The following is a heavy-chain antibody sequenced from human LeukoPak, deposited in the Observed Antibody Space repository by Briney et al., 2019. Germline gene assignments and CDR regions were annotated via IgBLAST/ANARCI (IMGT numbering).Heavy chain of an antibody. CDR2: IYYSGST. CDR1: GGSISSYY. J-gene: IGHJ5*02. D-gene: IGHD1-26*01. Sequence: PSETLSLTCTVSGGSISSYYWSWIRQPPGKGLEWIGYIYYSGSTSYNPSLKSRVTISVDTSKNQFSLKLSSVTAADTAVYYCARDHGELRSNWFDPWGQGTLVTVSS. V-gene: IGHV4-59*01. CDR3: ARDHGELRSNWFDP.